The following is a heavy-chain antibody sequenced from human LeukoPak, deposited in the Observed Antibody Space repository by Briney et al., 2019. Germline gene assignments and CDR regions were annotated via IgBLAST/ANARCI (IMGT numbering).Heavy chain of an antibody. CDR3: ARGNYDSSGYYPVPFQH. CDR2: ISSSSSYI. CDR1: GFTVSSNY. J-gene: IGHJ1*01. V-gene: IGHV3-21*01. D-gene: IGHD3-22*01. Sequence: GGSLRLSCAASGFTVSSNYMSWVRQAPGKGLEWVSSISSSSSYIYYADSVKGRFTISRDNAKNSLYLQMNSLRAEDTAVYYCARGNYDSSGYYPVPFQHWGQGTLVTVSS.